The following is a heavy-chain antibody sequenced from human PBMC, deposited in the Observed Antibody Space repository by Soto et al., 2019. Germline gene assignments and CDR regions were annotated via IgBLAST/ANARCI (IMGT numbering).Heavy chain of an antibody. CDR1: GYSFTSYW. D-gene: IGHD1-26*01. CDR3: ARLDSGSYPYYYYYGMDV. V-gene: IGHV5-51*01. J-gene: IGHJ6*02. Sequence: GESLKISCKVSGYSFTSYWIGWVRQMPGKGLEWMGGIYPGDSDSRYSPYFQGQVTISADNSISTAYLQWSSLKASDTAMYYCARLDSGSYPYYYYYGMDVWGQGTTVTVSS. CDR2: IYPGDSDS.